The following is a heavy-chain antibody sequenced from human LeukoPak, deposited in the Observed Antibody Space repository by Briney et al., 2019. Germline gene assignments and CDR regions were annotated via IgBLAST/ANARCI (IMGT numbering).Heavy chain of an antibody. CDR3: VRDRKYRIVGTTQHYFGC. CDR1: GFTFSSYW. D-gene: IGHD1-26*01. J-gene: IGHJ4*02. Sequence: GGSLRLSCAASGFTFSSYWMTWVRQAPGKGLEWVATIKVDGSQRHYVDSVRGRFTISRDNAKNSLFLQMNSLRAEDTALYYCVRDRKYRIVGTTQHYFGCWGQGTLVSVSS. V-gene: IGHV3-7*01. CDR2: IKVDGSQR.